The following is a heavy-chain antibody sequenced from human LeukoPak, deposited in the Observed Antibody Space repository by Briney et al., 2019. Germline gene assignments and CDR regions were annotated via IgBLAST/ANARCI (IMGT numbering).Heavy chain of an antibody. CDR1: GFTFDDYG. Sequence: PGGSLRLSCAASGFTFDDYGLHWVRQAPGKGLDWVSLINANGGRTFYADSVKGRFTVSRDNSRNSLYLQMNSLRAEDTALYYCARETPRLNTGGLDYWGQGTLVTVSS. CDR2: INANGGRT. D-gene: IGHD3-10*01. J-gene: IGHJ4*02. CDR3: ARETPRLNTGGLDY. V-gene: IGHV3-43*02.